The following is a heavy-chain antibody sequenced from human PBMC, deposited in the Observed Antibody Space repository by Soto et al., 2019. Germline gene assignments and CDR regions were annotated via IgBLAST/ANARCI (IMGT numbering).Heavy chain of an antibody. CDR1: GFTFSSYA. J-gene: IGHJ4*02. Sequence: GGSLRLSCVSSGFTFSSYAMNLVRQAPGKGLEWVSYITSRSSTIYYADSVEGRFTISRDNAKNSLYLQMNSLRDEDTAVYYCARVRGQLVTNDYWGQGTLVTVSS. D-gene: IGHD6-6*01. V-gene: IGHV3-48*02. CDR3: ARVRGQLVTNDY. CDR2: ITSRSSTI.